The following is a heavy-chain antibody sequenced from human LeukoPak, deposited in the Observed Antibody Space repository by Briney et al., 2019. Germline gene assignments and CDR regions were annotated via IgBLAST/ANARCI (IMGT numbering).Heavy chain of an antibody. CDR1: GYTFTSYG. V-gene: IGHV1-18*01. Sequence: ASVKGSCKASGYTFTSYGISWVRQAPGQGLEWMGWVSAYNGNTNYAQKLQGRVTMTTDTSTSTAYMELRSLRSDDTAVYYCARDNNWNDRNYFDYWGQGTLVTVSS. D-gene: IGHD1-1*01. CDR2: VSAYNGNT. J-gene: IGHJ4*02. CDR3: ARDNNWNDRNYFDY.